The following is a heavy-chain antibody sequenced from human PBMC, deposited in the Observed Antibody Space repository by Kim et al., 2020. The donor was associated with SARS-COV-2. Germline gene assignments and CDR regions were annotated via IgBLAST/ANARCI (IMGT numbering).Heavy chain of an antibody. CDR2: ISAAGTYT. V-gene: IGHV3-11*05. CDR3: AIDSGHSGYEDDY. D-gene: IGHD5-12*01. J-gene: IGHJ4*02. CDR1: GFTFSDFY. Sequence: GGSLRLSCVASGFTFSDFYMSWIRQAPGKGLQWVSHISAAGTYTNYADSVRGRFTISRDNAKNSLYLQINSLRAEDTAVYYCAIDSGHSGYEDDYWGQGTLVTVSS.